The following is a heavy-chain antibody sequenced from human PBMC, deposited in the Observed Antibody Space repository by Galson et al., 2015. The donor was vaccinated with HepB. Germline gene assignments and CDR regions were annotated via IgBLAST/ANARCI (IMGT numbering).Heavy chain of an antibody. V-gene: IGHV4-39*01. D-gene: IGHD1-7*01. CDR3: ARHSSVGTATPGWFDP. Sequence: ETLSLTCTVSGDSISSSSYYWGWIRQPPGKGLEWIGSIYYSGSTYYNPSLKSRVTISVDTSKNQFSLKLSSVTAADTAVYYCARHSSVGTATPGWFDPWGQGTLVTVSS. CDR2: IYYSGST. J-gene: IGHJ5*02. CDR1: GDSISSSSYY.